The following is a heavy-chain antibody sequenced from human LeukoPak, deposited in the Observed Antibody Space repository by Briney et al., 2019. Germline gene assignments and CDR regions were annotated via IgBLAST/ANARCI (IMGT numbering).Heavy chain of an antibody. CDR1: GFNLRGFA. V-gene: IGHV3-64*01. Sequence: TGGSLRLSCAASGFNLRGFAMHWVRQAPGKGLEFVSAISGDGGTIFYANSVKGRFIISRDNSENLLYLQMGSLRPEDRAVYYCARYDTRSGMDVWGHGTTVTLSS. D-gene: IGHD2-2*01. CDR3: ARYDTRSGMDV. J-gene: IGHJ6*02. CDR2: ISGDGGTI.